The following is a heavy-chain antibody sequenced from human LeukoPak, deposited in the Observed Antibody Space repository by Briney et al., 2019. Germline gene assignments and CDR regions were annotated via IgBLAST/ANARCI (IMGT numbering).Heavy chain of an antibody. CDR3: ARDWRNFGRPGAFDI. V-gene: IGHV1-69*13. CDR1: GGTFSSYA. D-gene: IGHD3-10*01. Sequence: ASVKVSCKASGGTFSSYAISWVRQAPGQGLEWMGGIIPIFGTANYAQKFQGRVTITADESTSTAYMELSSLRSEDTAVYYCARDWRNFGRPGAFDIWGQGTMVTVSS. CDR2: IIPIFGTA. J-gene: IGHJ3*02.